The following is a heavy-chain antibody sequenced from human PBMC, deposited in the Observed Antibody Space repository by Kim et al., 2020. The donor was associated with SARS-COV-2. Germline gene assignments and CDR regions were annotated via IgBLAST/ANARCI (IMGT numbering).Heavy chain of an antibody. Sequence: SYIYYADSVKGRLPTSRDNAKNSLYLQMNSLRAEDTAVYYCARDSLGSSLWGQGTLVTVSS. J-gene: IGHJ4*02. CDR3: ARDSLGSSL. V-gene: IGHV3-21*01. CDR2: SYI.